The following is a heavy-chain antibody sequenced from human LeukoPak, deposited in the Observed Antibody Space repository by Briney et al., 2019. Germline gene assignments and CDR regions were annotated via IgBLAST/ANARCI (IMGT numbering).Heavy chain of an antibody. Sequence: GGSLRLSCAASGFTISSYAMSWVRQAPGKGLEWVSAISGSGGSTYYADSVKGRFTISRDNSKNTLYLQMNSLRAEDTAVYYCATGPFSMMCTNGVCYTLDYWGQGTLVTVSS. CDR1: GFTISSYA. D-gene: IGHD2-8*01. V-gene: IGHV3-23*01. CDR3: ATGPFSMMCTNGVCYTLDY. CDR2: ISGSGGST. J-gene: IGHJ4*02.